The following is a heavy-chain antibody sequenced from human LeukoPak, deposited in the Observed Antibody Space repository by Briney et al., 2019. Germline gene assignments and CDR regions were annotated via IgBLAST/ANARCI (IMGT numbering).Heavy chain of an antibody. Sequence: PGGSLRLSCAASGFTFSSYWMHWVRQAPGKGLVWVSRINSDGSSTSYADSVKGRFTISRDNAKNTLYLQMNSLRAEDTAVYYCARSYCSSTSCYSGNYWGQGTLVTVSS. D-gene: IGHD2-2*02. CDR1: GFTFSSYW. V-gene: IGHV3-74*01. CDR2: INSDGSST. J-gene: IGHJ4*02. CDR3: ARSYCSSTSCYSGNY.